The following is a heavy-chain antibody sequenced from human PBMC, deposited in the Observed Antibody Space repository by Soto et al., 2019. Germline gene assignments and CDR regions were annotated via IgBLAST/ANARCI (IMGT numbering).Heavy chain of an antibody. CDR2: IYYSGGT. V-gene: IGHV4-31*03. CDR3: ARKDSGYADYMDV. D-gene: IGHD5-12*01. J-gene: IGHJ6*03. CDR1: CGSINRGGFY. Sequence: TPSPPRPLFCGSINRGGFYWGWIRPHPGKGLEWIGYIYYSGGTYYNPSLKSRVTISVDTSENQFSLRLSSVTAADTAVYYCARKDSGYADYMDVWGKGTTVTVSS.